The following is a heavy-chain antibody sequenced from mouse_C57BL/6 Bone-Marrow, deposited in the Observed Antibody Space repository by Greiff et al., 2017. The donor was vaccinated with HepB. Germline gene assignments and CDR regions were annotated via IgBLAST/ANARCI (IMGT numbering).Heavy chain of an antibody. CDR1: GFTFSDFY. D-gene: IGHD2-3*01. CDR2: SRNKANDYTT. J-gene: IGHJ4*01. V-gene: IGHV7-1*01. CDR3: ARDSWLLHAMDY. Sequence: EVKLVESGGGLVQSGRSLRLSCATSGFTFSDFYMEWVRQAPGKGLEWIAASRNKANDYTTEYSASVKGRFIVARDTSQSILYLQMNALRAEDTAVYYCARDSWLLHAMDYWGQGTSVTVSS.